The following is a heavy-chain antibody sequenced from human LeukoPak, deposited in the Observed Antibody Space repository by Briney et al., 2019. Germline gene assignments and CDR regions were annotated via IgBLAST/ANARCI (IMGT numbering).Heavy chain of an antibody. Sequence: GGSLRLSCAASGFTFSDHYMDWVRQAPGKGLEWVGRTRNKANSYTTEYAASVKGRFTISRDDSKNSLYLQMNSLKTEDTAVYYCARSPYGDSFDYWGQGTLVTVSS. D-gene: IGHD4-17*01. J-gene: IGHJ4*02. V-gene: IGHV3-72*01. CDR2: TRNKANSYTT. CDR3: ARSPYGDSFDY. CDR1: GFTFSDHY.